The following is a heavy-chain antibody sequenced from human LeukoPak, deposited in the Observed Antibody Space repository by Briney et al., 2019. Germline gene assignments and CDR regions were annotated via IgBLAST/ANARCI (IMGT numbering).Heavy chain of an antibody. Sequence: ASVKVSCKASGYTFTSYYMHWVRQAPGQGLEWMGIINPSGGSTSYAQKFQGRVTMSRDTSTSTVYMELISLRSEDTAVYYCARDSRGYYDSSGYQHYWGQGTLVTVSS. CDR3: ARDSRGYYDSSGYQHY. J-gene: IGHJ4*02. CDR1: GYTFTSYY. V-gene: IGHV1-46*01. D-gene: IGHD3-22*01. CDR2: INPSGGST.